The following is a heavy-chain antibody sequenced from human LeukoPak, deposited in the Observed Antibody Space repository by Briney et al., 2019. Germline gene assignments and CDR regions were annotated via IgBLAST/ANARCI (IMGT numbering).Heavy chain of an antibody. CDR1: GYTFTSYD. CDR3: ASETMVRGAYYGMDV. V-gene: IGHV1-8*01. D-gene: IGHD3-10*01. J-gene: IGHJ6*02. Sequence: KVSXKASGYTFTSYDINWVRQATGQGLEWMGWMNPNSGNTGYAQKFQGRVTMTRNTSISTAYMELSSLRSEDTAVYYCASETMVRGAYYGMDVWGQGTTVTVSS. CDR2: MNPNSGNT.